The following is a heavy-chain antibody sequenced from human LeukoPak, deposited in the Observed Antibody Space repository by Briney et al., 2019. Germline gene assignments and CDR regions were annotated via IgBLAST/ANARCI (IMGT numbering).Heavy chain of an antibody. CDR2: INPSGGSA. D-gene: IGHD3-10*01. CDR3: AGGLGSGSYDGF. Sequence: ASVKVSCKASGDTFTSHRVHWVRQAPGQGLEWMGIINPSGGSATHAQKFQGRIAMTRDTSTSALYMELSSLRSEDTAVYYCAGGLGSGSYDGFWGQGTLVTVSS. CDR1: GDTFTSHR. V-gene: IGHV1-46*01. J-gene: IGHJ4*02.